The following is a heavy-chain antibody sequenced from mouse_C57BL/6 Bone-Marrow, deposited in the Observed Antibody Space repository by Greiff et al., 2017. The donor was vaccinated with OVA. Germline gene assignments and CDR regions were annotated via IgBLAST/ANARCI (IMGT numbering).Heavy chain of an antibody. Sequence: EVKLQESGGGLVKPGGSLKLSCAASGFTFSSYAMSWVRQTPEKRLEWVATISDGGSYTYYPDNVKGRFTISRDNAKNNLYLQMSHLKSEDTAMYYCARVTIYDGYYGYFDVWGTGTTVTVSS. CDR3: ARVTIYDGYYGYFDV. J-gene: IGHJ1*03. D-gene: IGHD2-3*01. V-gene: IGHV5-4*03. CDR1: GFTFSSYA. CDR2: ISDGGSYT.